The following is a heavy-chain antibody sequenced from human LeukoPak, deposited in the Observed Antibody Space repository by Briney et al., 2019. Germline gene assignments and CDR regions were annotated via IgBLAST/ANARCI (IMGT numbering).Heavy chain of an antibody. Sequence: QPGRSLRLSCAASGFTFSSYAMHWVRQAPGKGLEWVAVISYDGSNKYYADSVKGRFTISRDNSKNTLYLQMNSLRAEDTAVHYCATLGVYWGQGTLVTVSS. CDR1: GFTFSSYA. V-gene: IGHV3-30-3*01. CDR2: ISYDGSNK. CDR3: ATLGVY. D-gene: IGHD3-16*01. J-gene: IGHJ4*02.